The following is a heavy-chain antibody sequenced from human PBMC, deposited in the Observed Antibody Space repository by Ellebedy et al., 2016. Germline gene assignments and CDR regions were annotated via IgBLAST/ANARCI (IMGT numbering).Heavy chain of an antibody. V-gene: IGHV3-23*01. CDR3: ARAPPGGKRRFEY. CDR2: ISGSGGNT. D-gene: IGHD3-10*01. CDR1: GFTFSSYA. J-gene: IGHJ4*02. Sequence: GESLKIAXAASGFTFSSYAMTWVRQAPGKGLDWVSAISGSGGNTYYPDSVKGRFTISRDNSKNTLYLQMNSLRAGDTAVYYCARAPPGGKRRFEYWGQGTLVTVSS.